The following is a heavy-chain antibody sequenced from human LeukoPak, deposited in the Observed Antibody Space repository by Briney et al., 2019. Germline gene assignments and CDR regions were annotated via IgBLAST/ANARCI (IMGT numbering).Heavy chain of an antibody. V-gene: IGHV3-15*01. Sequence: GGSLRLSCAASGFTFSNAWMSWVRQAPGKELEWVGRIKSKTDGGTTDYAAPVKGRFTISRDDSKNTLYLQMNSLKTEDTAVYYCTTDRYGSGSYGDYYYYYGMDVWGQGTTVTVSS. D-gene: IGHD3-10*01. CDR2: IKSKTDGGTT. J-gene: IGHJ6*02. CDR1: GFTFSNAW. CDR3: TTDRYGSGSYGDYYYYYGMDV.